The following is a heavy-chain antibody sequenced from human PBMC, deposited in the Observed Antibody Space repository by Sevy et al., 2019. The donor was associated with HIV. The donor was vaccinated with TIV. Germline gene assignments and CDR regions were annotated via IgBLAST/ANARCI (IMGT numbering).Heavy chain of an antibody. CDR3: AQVRFNCSSTSCFPADYFDY. CDR2: MNPNSGNT. Sequence: ASVKVSCKASGYTFTSYDINWVRQATGQGLEWMGWMNPNSGNTGYAQKFQSRVTMTRNTSISTAYMELSSLRSEDTAVYYCAQVRFNCSSTSCFPADYFDYWGQGTLVTVSS. CDR1: GYTFTSYD. D-gene: IGHD2-2*01. V-gene: IGHV1-8*01. J-gene: IGHJ4*02.